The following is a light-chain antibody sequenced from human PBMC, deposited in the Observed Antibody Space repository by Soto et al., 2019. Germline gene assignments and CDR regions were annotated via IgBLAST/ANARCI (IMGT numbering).Light chain of an antibody. CDR1: QGISTF. V-gene: IGKV1D-8*03. J-gene: IGKJ2*01. CDR2: TAS. CDR3: QQFYSFPYT. Sequence: VITMTQSPSLLSAATGDRVTISCRVSQGISTFLAWYQQKPGKAPELLISTASTLQSGVPSRFSGSGSGTDFTLTINYLQSEDFATYYCQQFYSFPYTFAQGTKLEIK.